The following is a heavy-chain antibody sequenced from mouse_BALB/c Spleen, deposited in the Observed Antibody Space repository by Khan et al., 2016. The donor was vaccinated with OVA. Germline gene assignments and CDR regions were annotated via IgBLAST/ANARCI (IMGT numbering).Heavy chain of an antibody. Sequence: DLVKPGASVKLSCKASGYTFTSYWINWIKQRPGQGLEWIGRLAPGSGSSDYNEMFKGTATLTVDTSSSTAYIQLRSLSSEDSAVYFCARSNYYGRSLYAMDYWGQGTSVTVSS. CDR3: ARSNYYGRSLYAMDY. J-gene: IGHJ4*01. V-gene: IGHV1S41*01. CDR2: LAPGSGSS. CDR1: GYTFTSYW. D-gene: IGHD1-1*01.